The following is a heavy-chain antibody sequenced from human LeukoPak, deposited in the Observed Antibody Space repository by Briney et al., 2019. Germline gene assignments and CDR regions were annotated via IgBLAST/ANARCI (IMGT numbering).Heavy chain of an antibody. D-gene: IGHD6-19*01. Sequence: SETLSLTCTVSGGSISSYYWSWIRQPPGKGLEWIGYIYYSGSTNYNPSLKSRVTISVDTSKNQFSLKLSSVTAADTAVYYCARGYTSGWSPALDIWGQGTMVTVSS. V-gene: IGHV4-59*01. CDR1: GGSISSYY. CDR3: ARGYTSGWSPALDI. CDR2: IYYSGST. J-gene: IGHJ3*02.